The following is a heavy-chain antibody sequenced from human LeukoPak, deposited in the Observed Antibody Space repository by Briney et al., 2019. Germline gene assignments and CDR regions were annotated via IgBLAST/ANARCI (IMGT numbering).Heavy chain of an antibody. CDR3: ARGDRKGDSSGWYFDY. J-gene: IGHJ4*02. D-gene: IGHD6-19*01. Sequence: PSETLSLTCAVYGGSFSGYYWSWIRQPPGKGLEWIGEINHSGSTNYNPSLKSRVTISVDTSKNQFSLKLSSVTAADTAVYYWARGDRKGDSSGWYFDYWGQGTLVTVSS. CDR1: GGSFSGYY. CDR2: INHSGST. V-gene: IGHV4-34*01.